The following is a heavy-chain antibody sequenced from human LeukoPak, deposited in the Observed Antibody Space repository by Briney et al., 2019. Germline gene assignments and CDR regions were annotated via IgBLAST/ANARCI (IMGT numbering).Heavy chain of an antibody. CDR1: GGSISSGDYY. CDR3: ARVPLQYCSSTSCSQNDAFDI. D-gene: IGHD2-2*01. V-gene: IGHV4-30-4*01. J-gene: IGHJ3*02. CDR2: IYYSGST. Sequence: SQTLSLTCTVSGGSISSGDYYWSWIRQPPGKGLEWIGYIYYSGSTYYNPSLKSRVTTSVDTSKNQFSLKLSSVTAADTAVYYCARVPLQYCSSTSCSQNDAFDIWGQGTMVTVSS.